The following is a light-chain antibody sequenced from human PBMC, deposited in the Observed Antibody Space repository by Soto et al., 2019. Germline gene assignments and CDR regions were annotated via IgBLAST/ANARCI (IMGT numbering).Light chain of an antibody. Sequence: DIQLTQSPSFLSASVGDRVTVSCRASQDISTCLAWFQQKAGKVPQLLVYPASTLQDGVPSRFSGSGSGTYFTLTINNLQAEDFATYYCQHLRTYPFSFGQGTKLDIK. CDR2: PAS. V-gene: IGKV1-9*01. J-gene: IGKJ2*03. CDR1: QDISTC. CDR3: QHLRTYPFS.